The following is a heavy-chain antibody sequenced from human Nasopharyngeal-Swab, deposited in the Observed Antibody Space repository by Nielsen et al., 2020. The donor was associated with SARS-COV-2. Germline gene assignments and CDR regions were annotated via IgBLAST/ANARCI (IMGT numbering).Heavy chain of an antibody. J-gene: IGHJ6*02. D-gene: IGHD5-12*01. V-gene: IGHV3-30*04. CDR2: ISYDASDK. CDR3: AKDRDSGDDSDDYYHYYGMDV. CDR1: GFTFSSYT. Sequence: GGSLRLSCAASGFTFSSYTIHWVRQAPGKGLEWVAVISYDASDKYYADSVKGRFTLSRDNSKNTVSLQMNSLRAEDTAIYYCAKDRDSGDDSDDYYHYYGMDVWGQGTTVTVSS.